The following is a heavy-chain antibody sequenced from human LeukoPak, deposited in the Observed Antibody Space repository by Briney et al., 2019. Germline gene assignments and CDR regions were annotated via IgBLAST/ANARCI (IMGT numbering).Heavy chain of an antibody. D-gene: IGHD6-19*01. CDR3: ARDGEYSSGWHYYYYYMDV. J-gene: IGHJ6*03. Sequence: SVKVSCKASGGTFSSYAISWVRQAPGQGLEWMGGIIPIFGTANYAQKFQGRVTMTRDMSTSTVYMELSSLRSEDMAVYYCARDGEYSSGWHYYYYYMDVWGKGTTVTVSS. CDR1: GGTFSSYA. V-gene: IGHV1-69*05. CDR2: IIPIFGTA.